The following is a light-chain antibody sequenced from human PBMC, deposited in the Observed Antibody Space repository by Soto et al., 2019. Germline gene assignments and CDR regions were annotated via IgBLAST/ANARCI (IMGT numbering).Light chain of an antibody. V-gene: IGKV3-15*01. CDR3: QQYNNWPPIN. CDR2: GAS. J-gene: IGKJ5*01. CDR1: QIVRSK. Sequence: EVVITQSPGPLSVSPGERVTLSCRASQIVRSKLAWYQQKPGQAPRLFIYGASTRATGIPARFSGSGSGTEFTLTISSLQSEDFAIYYCQQYNNWPPINFGQGTRLEIK.